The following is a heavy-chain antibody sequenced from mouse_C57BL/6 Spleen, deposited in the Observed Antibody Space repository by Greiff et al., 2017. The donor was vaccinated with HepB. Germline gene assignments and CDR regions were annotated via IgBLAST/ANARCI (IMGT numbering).Heavy chain of an antibody. D-gene: IGHD3-2*02. CDR3: ERDAQATRFDY. V-gene: IGHV1-69*01. CDR1: GYTFTSYW. Sequence: QVQLQQPGAELVMPGASVKLSCKASGYTFTSYWMHWVKQRPGQGLEWIGEIDPSDSYTNYNQTFTGQSTLTVDKSSSTAYMQLSSQTSEDSAVYYRERDAQATRFDYWGQGTLVTVSA. CDR2: IDPSDSYT. J-gene: IGHJ3*01.